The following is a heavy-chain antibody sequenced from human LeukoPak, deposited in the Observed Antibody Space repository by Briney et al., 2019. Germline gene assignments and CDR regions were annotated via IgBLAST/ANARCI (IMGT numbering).Heavy chain of an antibody. CDR2: INSDGSEG. J-gene: IGHJ3*01. CDR3: ARSSYSSSSSV. Sequence: GGSLRLSCAASGFTFSNAWMSWVRQAPGKGLEWVASINSDGSEGYYADVVKGRFTISRDNAKNSLYLQINSLRAEDTAVYYCARSSYSSSSSVWGQGTMVTVSS. V-gene: IGHV3-7*03. D-gene: IGHD6-6*01. CDR1: GFTFSNAW.